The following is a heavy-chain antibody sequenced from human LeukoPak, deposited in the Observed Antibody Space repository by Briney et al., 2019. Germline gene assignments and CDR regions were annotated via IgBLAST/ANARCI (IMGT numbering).Heavy chain of an antibody. CDR1: GYTFTSYD. Sequence: ASVKVSCTASGYTFTSYDINWVRQATGQGPEWMGWMNPSSGNTGYAQRFQGRVTMTRDTSISTAYLELSSLRSEDTAVYYCASHTYYYSSGSFGHWGQGTLVTVSS. CDR2: MNPSSGNT. V-gene: IGHV1-8*01. D-gene: IGHD3-10*01. J-gene: IGHJ4*02. CDR3: ASHTYYYSSGSFGH.